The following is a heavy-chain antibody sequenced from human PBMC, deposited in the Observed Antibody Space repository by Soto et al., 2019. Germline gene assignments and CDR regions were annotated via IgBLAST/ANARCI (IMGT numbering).Heavy chain of an antibody. V-gene: IGHV1-69*02. CDR3: ATLNTPPDYGMDV. D-gene: IGHD2-2*02. Sequence: QVQLVQSGAEVKKPGSSVKVSCKASGGTFSSYTISWVRQAPGQGLEWMGRIIPILGIANYAQKFQGRVTITADKSTSTAYMELSSLSSEDTAVYYCATLNTPPDYGMDVWGQGTTVTVSS. CDR2: IIPILGIA. CDR1: GGTFSSYT. J-gene: IGHJ6*02.